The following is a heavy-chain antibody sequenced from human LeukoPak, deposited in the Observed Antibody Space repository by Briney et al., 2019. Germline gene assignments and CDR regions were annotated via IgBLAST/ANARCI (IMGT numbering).Heavy chain of an antibody. D-gene: IGHD5-18*01. Sequence: GASVKVSCKASGYTFTGYYMHWVRQAPGQGLEWMGWINPNSGGTNYAQKFQGRVTMTRDTSISTAYMELSRLRSDDTAVYYCARVPTYSYGYTRYYYGMDVWGQGTTVTVSS. V-gene: IGHV1-2*02. CDR2: INPNSGGT. CDR1: GYTFTGYY. CDR3: ARVPTYSYGYTRYYYGMDV. J-gene: IGHJ6*02.